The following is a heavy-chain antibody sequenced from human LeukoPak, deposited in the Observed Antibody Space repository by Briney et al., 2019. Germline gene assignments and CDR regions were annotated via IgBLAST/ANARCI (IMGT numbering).Heavy chain of an antibody. CDR2: ISGSGGST. CDR1: GGSFSGYY. V-gene: IGHV3-23*01. J-gene: IGHJ4*02. CDR3: AKDPSYYDFDY. D-gene: IGHD1-26*01. Sequence: PSETLSLTCAVYGGSFSGYYWSWIRQAPGKGLEWVSAISGSGGSTYYADSVKGRFTISRDNSKNTLYLQMNSLRAEDTAVYYCAKDPSYYDFDYWGQGTLVTVSS.